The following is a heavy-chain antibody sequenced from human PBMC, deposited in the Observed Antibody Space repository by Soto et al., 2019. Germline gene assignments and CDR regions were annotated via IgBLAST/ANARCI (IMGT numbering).Heavy chain of an antibody. Sequence: ASVKVSCKASGGTFSSYAISWVRQAPGQGLEWMGGIIPIFGTANYAQKFQGRVTITADESTSTAYMELSSLRSEDTAVYYCARGGTVLVPAAMQGWFDPWGQGTLVTVSS. D-gene: IGHD2-2*01. CDR1: GGTFSSYA. V-gene: IGHV1-69*13. CDR3: ARGGTVLVPAAMQGWFDP. J-gene: IGHJ5*02. CDR2: IIPIFGTA.